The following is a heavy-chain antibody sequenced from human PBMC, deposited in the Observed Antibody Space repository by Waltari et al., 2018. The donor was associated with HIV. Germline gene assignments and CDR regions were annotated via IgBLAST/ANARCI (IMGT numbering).Heavy chain of an antibody. CDR2: INPDNGGT. J-gene: IGHJ4*02. D-gene: IGHD2-15*01. CDR1: GSTFTGYY. V-gene: IGHV1-2*02. CDR3: ARDICNGGSCYSYYFDY. Sequence: QVKLVQSGAEVKKPGASVKVSCKASGSTFTGYYMHCVRQAPGQGLEWMGLINPDNGGTKYAQKFQGRVTMTRDTSISTAYMELSRLRSDDTAVYYCARDICNGGSCYSYYFDYWGQGTLVTVSS.